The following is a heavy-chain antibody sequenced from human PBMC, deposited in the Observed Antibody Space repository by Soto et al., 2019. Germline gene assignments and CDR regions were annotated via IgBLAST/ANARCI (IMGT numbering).Heavy chain of an antibody. CDR2: IWYDGSNK. V-gene: IGHV3-33*01. CDR1: GFTFSSYG. Sequence: GGSLRLSCAASGFTFSSYGMHWVRQAPGKGLEWVGVIWYDGSNKYYADSVKGRFTISTDNSMNTLYLQMNSLRADDTAVYYCPTDLQRTYYDFWSGLISYGMDVWRRVTTVTVSS. J-gene: IGHJ6*02. D-gene: IGHD3-3*01. CDR3: PTDLQRTYYDFWSGLISYGMDV.